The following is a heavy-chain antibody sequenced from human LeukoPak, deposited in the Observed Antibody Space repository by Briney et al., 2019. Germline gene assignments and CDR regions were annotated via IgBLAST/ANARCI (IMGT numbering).Heavy chain of an antibody. CDR1: GYTFTSYD. Sequence: ASVEVSCKASGYTFTSYDINWVRQATGQGLEWMGWMNPNSGNTGYAQKFQGRVTMTRDTSISTAYMELSSLRSEDTAVYYCARMSYYDRRGDNWFDPWGQGTLVIVSS. V-gene: IGHV1-8*01. D-gene: IGHD3-22*01. CDR3: ARMSYYDRRGDNWFDP. J-gene: IGHJ5*02. CDR2: MNPNSGNT.